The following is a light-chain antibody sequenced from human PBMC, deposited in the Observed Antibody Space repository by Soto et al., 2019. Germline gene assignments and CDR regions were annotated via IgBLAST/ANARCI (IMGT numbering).Light chain of an antibody. V-gene: IGKV3-20*01. CDR3: QQYGSSMYT. J-gene: IGKJ2*01. CDR2: GAS. CDR1: QSVSTSY. Sequence: EIVLTQSPGPLFSPPGKQATLSCRARQSVSTSYLAWYQQKTGQAPRLLIYGASSRATGIPDRFSGSGSGTDFTLTISRLEPEDFAVYYCQQYGSSMYTFGQGTKLEIK.